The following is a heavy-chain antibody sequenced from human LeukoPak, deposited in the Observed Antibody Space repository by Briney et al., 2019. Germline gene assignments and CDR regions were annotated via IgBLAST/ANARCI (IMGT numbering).Heavy chain of an antibody. J-gene: IGHJ5*02. Sequence: PGGSLRLSCAVSGFTFSSYGMHWVRQAPGKGLEWVAFIRYDGSNKYYADSVKGRFTISRDNSKNTLYLQMNSLRAEDTAVYYCAKDGEFYSSSWYDGWFDPWGQGTLVTVSS. CDR1: GFTFSSYG. CDR3: AKDGEFYSSSWYDGWFDP. V-gene: IGHV3-30*02. CDR2: IRYDGSNK. D-gene: IGHD6-13*01.